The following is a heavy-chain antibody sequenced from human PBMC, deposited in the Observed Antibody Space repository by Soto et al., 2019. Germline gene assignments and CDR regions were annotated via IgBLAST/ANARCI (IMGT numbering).Heavy chain of an antibody. Sequence: SETLSLTCAVSGDSISSGYYWAWIRQPPGKGLEWIGSIYHSGTAYYNPSLKSRVTISVDTSKNQFSLKLKSVTAADTALYFCARQRTSVVTQAYFDVWGPGSLVTVSS. CDR1: GDSISSGYY. V-gene: IGHV4-38-2*01. CDR3: ARQRTSVVTQAYFDV. J-gene: IGHJ4*02. CDR2: IYHSGTA. D-gene: IGHD2-21*02.